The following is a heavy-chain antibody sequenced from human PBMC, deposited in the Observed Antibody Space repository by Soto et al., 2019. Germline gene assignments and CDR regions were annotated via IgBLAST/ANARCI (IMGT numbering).Heavy chain of an antibody. J-gene: IGHJ4*02. CDR1: GGSISQYY. CDR2: IYSGGST. Sequence: QVQLQESGPGLVKPSETLSLSCGVSGGSISQYYWSWIRQPAGKGLEWIGRIYSGGSTNYNPSLASRVTMSVDTSKNKFSLKLSSVTDADTALYYCARGPGGFGDFSLDYWGQGTLVTVSS. CDR3: ARGPGGFGDFSLDY. V-gene: IGHV4-4*07. D-gene: IGHD3-10*01.